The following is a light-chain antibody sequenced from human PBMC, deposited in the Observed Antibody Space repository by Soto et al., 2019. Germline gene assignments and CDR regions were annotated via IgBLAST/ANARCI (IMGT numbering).Light chain of an antibody. V-gene: IGLV1-44*01. CDR2: NDD. J-gene: IGLJ2*01. Sequence: QSVLTQPPSVSGTPGQRVTISCSGSSSSIGSNTVTWYQQLPGTAPKLLIYNDDQRPSGVPDRFSGSRSGTSASLAISGLQSEDETDYYCAAWDDSLNGVVFGGGTQLTVL. CDR3: AAWDDSLNGVV. CDR1: SSSIGSNT.